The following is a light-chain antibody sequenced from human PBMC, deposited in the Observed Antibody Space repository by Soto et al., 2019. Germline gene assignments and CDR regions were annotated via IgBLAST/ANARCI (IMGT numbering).Light chain of an antibody. CDR2: TAS. CDR1: LGITRF. Sequence: DSQLTQSPSFLSASVGDRVSITCRASLGITRFFAWYPQIPGKAPKLLFYTASTLQSGVAPRFSGSGSGTGFSLTISGPRSEDFGTCYCQQLSSYPLTFGGGTRVALK. CDR3: QQLSSYPLT. V-gene: IGKV1-9*01. J-gene: IGKJ4*01.